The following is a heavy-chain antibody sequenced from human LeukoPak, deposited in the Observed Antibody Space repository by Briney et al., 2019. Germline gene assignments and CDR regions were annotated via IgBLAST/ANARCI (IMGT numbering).Heavy chain of an antibody. CDR1: GYTFTGYY. Sequence: GASVKVSCKASGYTFTGYYMHWVRQAPGQGLEWMGWINPNSGGTNYAQKFQGRVTMTRDTSISTAYMELSRLRSDDTAVYYCARSSRVGEQWLPISDYWGQGTLVTVSS. J-gene: IGHJ4*02. V-gene: IGHV1-2*02. CDR2: INPNSGGT. D-gene: IGHD6-19*01. CDR3: ARSSRVGEQWLPISDY.